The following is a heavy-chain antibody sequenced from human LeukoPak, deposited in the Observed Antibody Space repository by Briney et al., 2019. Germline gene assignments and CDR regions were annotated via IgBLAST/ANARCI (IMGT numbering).Heavy chain of an antibody. CDR2: ISSSGSTI. CDR1: GFTFSSYS. J-gene: IGHJ4*02. V-gene: IGHV3-48*04. CDR3: ARTIVVVKRYYFDY. D-gene: IGHD2-21*01. Sequence: GGSLRLSCAASGFTFSSYSMNWVRQAPGKGLEWVSYISSSGSTIYYADSVKGRFTISRDNAKNSLYLQMNSLRAEDTAVYYCARTIVVVKRYYFDYWGQGTLVTVSS.